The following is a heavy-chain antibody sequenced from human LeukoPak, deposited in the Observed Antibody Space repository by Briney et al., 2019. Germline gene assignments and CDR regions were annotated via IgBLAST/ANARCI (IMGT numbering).Heavy chain of an antibody. D-gene: IGHD2-2*01. CDR1: GYTFTSYD. V-gene: IGHV1-8*03. CDR3: ARGNRYCSSTSCLYYFDY. Sequence: VASVKVSCKASGYTFTSYDINWVRQATGQGLEWMGWMNPNSGNTGYAQKFQGRVTITRNTSISTAYMELSSLRSEDTAVYYCARGNRYCSSTSCLYYFDYWGQGTLVTVSS. J-gene: IGHJ4*02. CDR2: MNPNSGNT.